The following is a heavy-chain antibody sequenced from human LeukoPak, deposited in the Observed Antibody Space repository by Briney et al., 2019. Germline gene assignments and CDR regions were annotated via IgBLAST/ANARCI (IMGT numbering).Heavy chain of an antibody. D-gene: IGHD3-10*01. J-gene: IGHJ1*01. CDR1: GFTFSSYW. CDR3: AKDLFRGAMGYFQH. CDR2: ISGSGGST. V-gene: IGHV3-23*01. Sequence: GGSLRLSCAASGFTFSSYWMHWVRRAPGKGLEWVSAISGSGGSTYYADSVKGRFTISRDNSKNTLYLQMNSLRAEDTAVYYCAKDLFRGAMGYFQHWGQGTLVTVSS.